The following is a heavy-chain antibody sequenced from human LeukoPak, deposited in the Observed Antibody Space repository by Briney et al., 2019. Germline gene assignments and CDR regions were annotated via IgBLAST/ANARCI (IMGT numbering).Heavy chain of an antibody. CDR2: KNPNSGNT. CDR1: GYTFSTYD. Sequence: ASVKVSCKASGYTFSTYDINWVRQAAGQGLEWMGWKNPNSGNTGYAQKFQGRLTITRIASISTAYMELSSLRSDDTAVYYCARTKPDNSEIYNWGQGTLVTVSS. D-gene: IGHD3-22*01. V-gene: IGHV1-8*03. CDR3: ARTKPDNSEIYN. J-gene: IGHJ4*02.